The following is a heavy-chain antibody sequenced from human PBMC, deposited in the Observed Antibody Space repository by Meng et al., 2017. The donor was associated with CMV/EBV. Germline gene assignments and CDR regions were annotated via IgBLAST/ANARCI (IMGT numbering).Heavy chain of an antibody. CDR1: GYTFTSYG. CDR2: ISAYNGNT. V-gene: IGHV1-18*01. J-gene: IGHJ4*02. Sequence: ASVKVSCKASGYTFTSYGISWVRQAPGQGLEWMGWISAYNGNTNYAQKLQGRVTMTTDTSTSTAYMELRSLRSDDTAVYYCARGTSYDFWSGYPPRRFDYWGQGTLVTVSS. CDR3: ARGTSYDFWSGYPPRRFDY. D-gene: IGHD3-3*01.